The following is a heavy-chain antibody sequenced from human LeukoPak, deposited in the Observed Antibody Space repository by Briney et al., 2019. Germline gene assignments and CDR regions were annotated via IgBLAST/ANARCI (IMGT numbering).Heavy chain of an antibody. V-gene: IGHV3-23*03. CDR2: IYTDGSA. D-gene: IGHD2-8*02. CDR3: AREGYCTVASCSV. CDR1: GFTFSNYA. Sequence: GGSLRLSCAASGFTFSNYAMSWVRQAPGKGLEWVSLIYTDGSAYYADSVKGRFTLSRDISRNTLYLQMNNLRAEDTATYYCAREGYCTVASCSVWGKGTTVTVSS. J-gene: IGHJ6*04.